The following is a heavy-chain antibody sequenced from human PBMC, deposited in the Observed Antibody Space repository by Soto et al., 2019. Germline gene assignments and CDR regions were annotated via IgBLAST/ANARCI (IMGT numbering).Heavy chain of an antibody. CDR1: GGSIRNGDYY. Sequence: PSETLSLSCTVSGGSIRNGDYYWGWIRQPPGKGLEWIGYVYYSGTTYSHPSLNSRVSISVDTSENQFSLRLTSVTAADTAVYYCVTVHFVVACYSFEYWGPRTLVTGSS. CDR2: VYYSGTT. V-gene: IGHV4-30-4*01. J-gene: IGHJ4*02. CDR3: VTVHFVVACYSFEY. D-gene: IGHD2-15*01.